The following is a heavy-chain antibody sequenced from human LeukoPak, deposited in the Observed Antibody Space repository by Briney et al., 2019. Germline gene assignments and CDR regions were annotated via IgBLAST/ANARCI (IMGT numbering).Heavy chain of an antibody. CDR3: ARDNPIDY. CDR2: ISLSSTYT. J-gene: IGHJ4*02. CDR1: GFTFSDYH. Sequence: GGSLRLSCAASGFTFSDYHMSWIRQAPGKGLEWVSYISLSSTYTNYADSVKGRFTISRDNAKNLLYLQMNSLRVEDTAVYYCARDNPIDYWGQGTLVTVSS. V-gene: IGHV3-11*06.